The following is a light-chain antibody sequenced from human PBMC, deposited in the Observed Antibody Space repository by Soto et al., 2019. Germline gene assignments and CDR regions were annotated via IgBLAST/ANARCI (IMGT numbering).Light chain of an antibody. V-gene: IGKV1-9*01. Sequence: DIQLTQSPSFLSASVGDRATITCRASQCISSYLAWYQQKPGKGPKLLIYAASTLQSGVPLRFSGSGSGTSFTLTISSLQPEDFATYYCQQLISYPLTFGQGTRLEIK. J-gene: IGKJ5*01. CDR3: QQLISYPLT. CDR1: QCISSY. CDR2: AAS.